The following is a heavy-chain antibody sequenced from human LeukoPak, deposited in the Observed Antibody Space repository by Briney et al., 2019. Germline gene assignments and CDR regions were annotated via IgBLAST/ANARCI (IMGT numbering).Heavy chain of an antibody. CDR2: ISGSGDST. D-gene: IGHD2-15*01. J-gene: IGHJ4*02. Sequence: PGGSLRLSCAASGFTFSSYAMSWVRQAPGKGLEWVSAISGSGDSTYYADSVKGRFTISRDNSKNTLYLQMNSLRAEDTAVYYCAKDEGVVVAATDYWGQGTLVTVSS. CDR1: GFTFSSYA. V-gene: IGHV3-23*01. CDR3: AKDEGVVVAATDY.